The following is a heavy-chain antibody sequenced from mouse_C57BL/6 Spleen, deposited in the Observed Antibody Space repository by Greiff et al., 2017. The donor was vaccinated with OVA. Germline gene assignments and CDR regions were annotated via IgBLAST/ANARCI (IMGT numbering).Heavy chain of an antibody. Sequence: VKLVESGPELVKPGASVKLSCKASGYTFTSYDINWVKQRPGQGLEWIGWIYPRDGSTKYNEKFKGKATLTVDTSSSTAYMELHSLTSEDSAVYFCATYGGFAYWGQGTLVTVSA. CDR2: IYPRDGST. J-gene: IGHJ3*01. V-gene: IGHV1-85*01. CDR3: ATYGGFAY. D-gene: IGHD1-1*01. CDR1: GYTFTSYD.